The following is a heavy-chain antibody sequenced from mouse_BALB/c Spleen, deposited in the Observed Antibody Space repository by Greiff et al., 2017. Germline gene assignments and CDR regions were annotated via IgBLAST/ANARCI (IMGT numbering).Heavy chain of an antibody. CDR3: ARGGNLYAMDY. D-gene: IGHD2-1*01. CDR1: GFTFSDYY. Sequence: EVQLVESGGGLVKPGGSLKLSCAASGFTFSDYYMYWVRQTPEKRLEWVATISDGGSYTYYPDSVKGRFTISRDNAKNNLYLQMSSLKSEDTAMYYCARGGNLYAMDYWGQGTSVTVSS. CDR2: ISDGGSYT. J-gene: IGHJ4*01. V-gene: IGHV5-4*02.